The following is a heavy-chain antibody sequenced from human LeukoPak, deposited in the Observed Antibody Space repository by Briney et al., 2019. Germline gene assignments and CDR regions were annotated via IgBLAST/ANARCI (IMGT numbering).Heavy chain of an antibody. CDR3: ARGGDIGVAGYFDY. Sequence: SVKVSCKDSGGTFSRYAISWVREAPGQGLEWMGGIIPLFGTANYAQKFQGRVTITADESTSTAYMELSSLRSEDTAVYYCARGGDIGVAGYFDYWGQGTLVTVSS. V-gene: IGHV1-69*13. D-gene: IGHD6-19*01. J-gene: IGHJ4*01. CDR1: GGTFSRYA. CDR2: IIPLFGTA.